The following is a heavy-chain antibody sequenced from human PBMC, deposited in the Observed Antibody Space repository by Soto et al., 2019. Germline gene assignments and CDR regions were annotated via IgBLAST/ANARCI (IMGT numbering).Heavy chain of an antibody. CDR3: ARLYCSSIGCNAXFAX. Sequence: ASVKVSCKASGYTFTGYYIYWVRQAPGQGLEWMGWINPDSGGTNYAQDFQGRVTMTRDTSITTVYMELTRLTSDDTAVYYCARLYCSSIGCNAXFAXWGQGTLVTVSS. V-gene: IGHV1-2*02. J-gene: IGHJ5*02. CDR2: INPDSGGT. CDR1: GYTFTGYY. D-gene: IGHD2-15*01.